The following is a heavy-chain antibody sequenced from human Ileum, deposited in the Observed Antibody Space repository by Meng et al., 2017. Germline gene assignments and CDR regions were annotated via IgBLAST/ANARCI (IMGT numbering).Heavy chain of an antibody. CDR3: ARSSTSPASYFFDY. CDR2: IYYSGST. J-gene: IGHJ4*02. CDR1: GGSVRSGSYY. V-gene: IGHV4-61*01. Sequence: APMEGAGPRLVRPCETLSLACTVPGGSVRSGSYYWSWIRQPPGKGLEWIGHIYYSGSTNYNPSLKSRVTISVDMSKNQFSLKLNSVTAADTAIYFCARSSTSPASYFFDYWGQGTLVTVSS. D-gene: IGHD6-6*01.